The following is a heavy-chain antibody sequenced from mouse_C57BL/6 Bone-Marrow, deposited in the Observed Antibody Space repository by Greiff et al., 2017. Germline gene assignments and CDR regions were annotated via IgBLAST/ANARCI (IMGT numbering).Heavy chain of an antibody. V-gene: IGHV2-6-4*01. Sequence: VKLQESGPGLVAPSQSLSITCTVSGFSLSRYSVHWIRQPPGKGLEWLGMIWGGGSTDYNSALKSRLSISKDYSKSQVFLKMNSLQADDTAIYYCARRSTEYYLDYWGQGTTLTVSS. CDR1: GFSLSRYS. CDR3: ARRSTEYYLDY. CDR2: IWGGGST. J-gene: IGHJ2*01.